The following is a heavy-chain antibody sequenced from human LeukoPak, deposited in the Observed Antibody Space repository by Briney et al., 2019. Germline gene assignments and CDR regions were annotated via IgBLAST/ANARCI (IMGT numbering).Heavy chain of an antibody. CDR2: ISSSTTYI. Sequence: GGSLRLSCAASGFTFMDYTMNWVRQAPGKGLEWVSSISSSTTYIYYAGSVQGRFTISRDNAKNSLYLQMNSLRAEDTAVYYCAELGITMIGGVWGKGTTVTISS. CDR1: GFTFMDYT. V-gene: IGHV3-21*01. CDR3: AELGITMIGGV. D-gene: IGHD3-10*02. J-gene: IGHJ6*04.